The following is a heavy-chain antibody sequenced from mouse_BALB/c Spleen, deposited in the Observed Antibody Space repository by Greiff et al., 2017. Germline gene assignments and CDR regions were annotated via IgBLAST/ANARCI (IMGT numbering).Heavy chain of an antibody. Sequence: DVKLVESGGGLVKPGGSLKLSCAASGFTFSSYAMSWVRQTPEKRLEWVASISSGGSTYYPDSVKGRFTISRDNARNILYLQMSSLRSEDTAMYYCARGYYGNYYAMDYWGQGTSVTVSS. CDR2: ISSGGST. J-gene: IGHJ4*01. D-gene: IGHD2-1*01. V-gene: IGHV5-6-5*01. CDR3: ARGYYGNYYAMDY. CDR1: GFTFSSYA.